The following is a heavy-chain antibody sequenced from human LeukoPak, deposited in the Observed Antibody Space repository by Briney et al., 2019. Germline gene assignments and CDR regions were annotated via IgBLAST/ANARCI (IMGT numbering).Heavy chain of an antibody. CDR2: INTDGSTT. D-gene: IGHD5-18*01. Sequence: GGSLRLSCAASGFTFSNYWMHWVRQAPGKGLVWVSRINTDGSTTTYADSVKGRFTISRDNDKNMLYLQMNSLRAEDTAVYYCTRAGGRYSYAHWGQGTLVTVSS. V-gene: IGHV3-74*01. J-gene: IGHJ4*02. CDR1: GFTFSNYW. CDR3: TRAGGRYSYAH.